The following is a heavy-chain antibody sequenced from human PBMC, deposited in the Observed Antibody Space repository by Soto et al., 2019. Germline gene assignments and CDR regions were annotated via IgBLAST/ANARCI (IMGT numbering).Heavy chain of an antibody. V-gene: IGHV5-51*01. CDR2: IFTRDSET. CDR1: GHLFNNHW. Sequence: LRISCKGPGHLFNNHWIGWVRQTPGRGLEWMGLIFTRDSETKTSPSFQGHVSFSVDNSINTVYLQWTSLKTTDTGIYFCARGYFDSGHGYDLWGQGTLVTVSS. CDR3: ARGYFDSGHGYDL. J-gene: IGHJ5*02. D-gene: IGHD3-10*01.